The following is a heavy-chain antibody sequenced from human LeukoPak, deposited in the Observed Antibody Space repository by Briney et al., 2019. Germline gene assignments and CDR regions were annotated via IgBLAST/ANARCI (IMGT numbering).Heavy chain of an antibody. Sequence: SETLSLTCTVSGGSISSYYWSWIRQPPGKGLEWIGYIYYSGSTNYNPSLKSRVTISVDTSKNQFSLKLSSVTAADTAVYYCARLTSYYDSSILDDYWGQGTLVTVSS. V-gene: IGHV4-59*08. J-gene: IGHJ4*02. CDR1: GGSISSYY. D-gene: IGHD3-22*01. CDR2: IYYSGST. CDR3: ARLTSYYDSSILDDY.